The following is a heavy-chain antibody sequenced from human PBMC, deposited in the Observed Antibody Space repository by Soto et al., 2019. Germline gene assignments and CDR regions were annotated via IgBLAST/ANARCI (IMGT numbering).Heavy chain of an antibody. CDR3: ARRQSSSWYGL. Sequence: SETRSLTCTGSGGSISSSSHYWGWIRQPPGKGLAWIGSIYYSGSTYYNPSLKSRVTISIDTSKNQFSLKLSSVTAADTAVYYCARRQSSSWYGLWGQGTLVTVSS. D-gene: IGHD6-13*01. CDR1: GGSISSSSHY. J-gene: IGHJ4*02. V-gene: IGHV4-39*01. CDR2: IYYSGST.